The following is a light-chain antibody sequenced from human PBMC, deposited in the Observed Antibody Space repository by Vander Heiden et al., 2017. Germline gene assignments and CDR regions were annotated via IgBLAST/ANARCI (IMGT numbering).Light chain of an antibody. J-gene: IGLJ3*02. Sequence: QSALTQLRSVSGSPGQSVTISCSGISSDVDNYNYVSWYQQHPGKAPKVMIYDTTKRPSGVPNRFSGSKSGNTASLTISGLQADDEADYYCCSYAGSSTWVFGGGTKLTVL. V-gene: IGLV2-11*01. CDR2: DTT. CDR3: CSYAGSSTWV. CDR1: SSDVDNYNY.